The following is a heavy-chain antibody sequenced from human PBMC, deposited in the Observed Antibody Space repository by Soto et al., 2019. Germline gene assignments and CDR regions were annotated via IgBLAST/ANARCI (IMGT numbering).Heavy chain of an antibody. V-gene: IGHV4-61*08. CDR3: ARLDYYGSGSLFDY. CDR2: IYYSGST. D-gene: IGHD3-10*01. Sequence: PSETLSLTCTVSGGSISSGVYYWTWIRQHPGKGLEWIGYIYYSGSTNYNPSLKSRVTISVDTSKNQFSLKLSSVTAADTAVYYCARLDYYGSGSLFDYWGQGTLVTVSS. J-gene: IGHJ4*02. CDR1: GGSISSGVYY.